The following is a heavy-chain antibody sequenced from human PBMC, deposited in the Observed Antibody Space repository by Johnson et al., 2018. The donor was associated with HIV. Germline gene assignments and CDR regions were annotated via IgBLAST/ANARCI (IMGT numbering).Heavy chain of an antibody. J-gene: IGHJ3*02. D-gene: IGHD3-10*01. CDR1: GFTFSNYA. CDR3: ASPGGPLLWFRGVGAFDI. V-gene: IGHV3-33*08. CDR2: IWYDGSNK. Sequence: QVQLVESGGGLVQPGGSLRLSCAASGFTFSNYAIHWVRQAPGKGLEWVALIWYDGSNKYYADSVKGRFTISRDNSKNTLYLQMNSLRAEDTAVYYCASPGGPLLWFRGVGAFDIWGQGTMVTVSS.